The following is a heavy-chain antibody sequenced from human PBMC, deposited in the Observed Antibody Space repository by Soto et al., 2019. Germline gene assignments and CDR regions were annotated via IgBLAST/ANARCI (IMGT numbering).Heavy chain of an antibody. D-gene: IGHD2-15*01. J-gene: IGHJ5*02. V-gene: IGHV4-59*01. CDR2: IYYSGST. CDR3: ASGGGSGWFDP. CDR1: GGSISSYY. Sequence: QVQLQESGPGLVKPSETLSLTCTVSGGSISSYYWSWIRQPPGKGLEWIGYIYYSGSTNYNPSLKSRVTISVDTSKNQFSLKLSSGTAADTAVYYCASGGGSGWFDPWGQGTLVTVSS.